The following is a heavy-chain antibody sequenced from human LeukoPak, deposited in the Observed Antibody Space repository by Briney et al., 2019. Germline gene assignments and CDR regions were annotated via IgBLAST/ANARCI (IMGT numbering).Heavy chain of an antibody. Sequence: LXXTCAVXXXXXXXXXWSWXRXPXGXXLXXIXXINHSGSTNYNPSLKSRVTISVDTSKNQFSLKLSSVTAADTAVYCCARGREVVPAAAGWFDPWGQGTQVTVSS. CDR3: ARGREVVPAAAGWFDP. J-gene: IGHJ5*02. CDR1: XXXXXXXX. D-gene: IGHD2-2*01. V-gene: IGHV4-34*01. CDR2: INHSGST.